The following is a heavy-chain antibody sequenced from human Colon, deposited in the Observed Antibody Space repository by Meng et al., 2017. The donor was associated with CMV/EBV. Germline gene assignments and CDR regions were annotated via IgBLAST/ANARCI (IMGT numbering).Heavy chain of an antibody. CDR3: ATGADLPTFWNGFAY. J-gene: IGHJ4*02. V-gene: IGHV3-23*01. D-gene: IGHD3-3*01. CDR1: GFTFSDFD. Sequence: GGSLRLSCSASGFTFSDFDMTWVRQAPGKGLEWVSSISGSGLTTFYSDAMEGRFSISRDNSRNTLYLQINWLRSDDTAVYYCATGADLPTFWNGFAYWGQGAVVTVSS. CDR2: ISGSGLTT.